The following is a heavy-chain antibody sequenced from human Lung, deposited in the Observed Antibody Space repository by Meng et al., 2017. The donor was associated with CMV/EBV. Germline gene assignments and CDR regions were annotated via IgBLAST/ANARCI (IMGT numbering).Heavy chain of an antibody. V-gene: IGHV3-48*04. CDR2: ISSSSSTI. Sequence: GGSLKIXXAASGFTFSSYSMNWVRQAPGKGLEWVSYISSSSSTIYYADSVKGRFTISRDNAKNSLYLQMNSLRAEDTAVYYCARAHYDYVWGSSLYYFDYWGQGXLVTVSS. CDR1: GFTFSSYS. CDR3: ARAHYDYVWGSSLYYFDY. J-gene: IGHJ4*02. D-gene: IGHD3-16*01.